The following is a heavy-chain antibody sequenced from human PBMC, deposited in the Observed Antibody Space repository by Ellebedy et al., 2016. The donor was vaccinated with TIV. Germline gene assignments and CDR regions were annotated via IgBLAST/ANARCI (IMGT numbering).Heavy chain of an antibody. Sequence: AASVKVSCKASGYSFTTYGISWVRQAPGQGLEWMGWISPFNGITNYAQKFQGRVTMTTDTSTSKAYMELRNLRSDDTAVYFCARGRGYSSSWSSRGSDHWGQGTLVTVSS. CDR2: ISPFNGIT. D-gene: IGHD6-13*01. V-gene: IGHV1-18*01. J-gene: IGHJ4*02. CDR1: GYSFTTYG. CDR3: ARGRGYSSSWSSRGSDH.